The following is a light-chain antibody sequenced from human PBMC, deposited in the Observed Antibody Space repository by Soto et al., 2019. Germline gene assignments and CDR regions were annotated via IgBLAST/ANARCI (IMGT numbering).Light chain of an antibody. J-gene: IGKJ4*01. CDR2: GAS. CDR3: QQYGSSLLT. CDR1: QSFGSTF. Sequence: EIVLTQSRGTLSLSPGERATLSCRASQSFGSTFLAWYQQKPGQAPRLLIYGASTRATGIPDRFSGSASETDFTLTLSRLEPEDFAVYYCQQYGSSLLTFGGGTKVEIK. V-gene: IGKV3-20*01.